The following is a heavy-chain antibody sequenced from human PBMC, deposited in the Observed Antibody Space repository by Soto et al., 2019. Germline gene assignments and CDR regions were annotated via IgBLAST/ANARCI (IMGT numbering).Heavy chain of an antibody. CDR3: ARDRGWSLFDY. D-gene: IGHD6-19*01. V-gene: IGHV3-74*01. Sequence: EVQLVESGGGLVQPGGSLRLSCAASGFTFSSYWMYWVRQAPGKGLVWVSRTNSDGSDTSYADSVKGRFTISRDNAKNTLYRQMNSLRAEDTAVYYCARDRGWSLFDYWGQGTLVTVSS. CDR2: TNSDGSDT. J-gene: IGHJ4*02. CDR1: GFTFSSYW.